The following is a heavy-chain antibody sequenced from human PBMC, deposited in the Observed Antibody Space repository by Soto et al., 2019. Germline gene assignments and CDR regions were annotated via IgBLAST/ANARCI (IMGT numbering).Heavy chain of an antibody. CDR2: IIPILGIA. J-gene: IGHJ6*02. Sequence: QVQLVQCGAEVKKPGSSVKVSCKASGRTFSRYTISWVRQAPGQGLEWMGRIIPILGIANYAQKFQGRVTITADKSTSTAYMELRSLRSEDTAVDYCARDSARSAYGMDVWGQGTTVTVSS. CDR3: ARDSARSAYGMDV. CDR1: GRTFSRYT. D-gene: IGHD3-10*01. V-gene: IGHV1-69*08.